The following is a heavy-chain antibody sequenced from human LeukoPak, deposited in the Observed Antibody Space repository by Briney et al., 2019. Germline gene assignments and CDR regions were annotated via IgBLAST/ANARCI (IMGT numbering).Heavy chain of an antibody. CDR2: ITSSSSII. D-gene: IGHD6-19*01. V-gene: IGHV3-48*01. CDR3: AKRGSGWYEDYYYYMDV. CDR1: GFTFSSYS. J-gene: IGHJ6*03. Sequence: PGGSLRLSCAASGFTFSSYSMNWVRQAPGKGLEWVPYITSSSSIIYYADSVKGRFTISRDNAKNSLYLQMNSLRAGDTAVYYCAKRGSGWYEDYYYYMDVWGKGTTVTISS.